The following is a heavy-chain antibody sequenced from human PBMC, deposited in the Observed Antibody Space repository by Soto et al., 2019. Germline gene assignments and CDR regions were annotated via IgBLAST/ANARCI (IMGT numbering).Heavy chain of an antibody. D-gene: IGHD6-13*01. CDR1: GFTFSSYA. Sequence: GGSLRLSCAASGFTFSSYAMHWVRQAPGKGLEWVAVISYDGNNKYYADSVKGRFTISRDNSKNTLYLQMNSLRAEDTAVYYCARDVRAAAENDAFDIWGQGTMVTVSS. CDR2: ISYDGNNK. J-gene: IGHJ3*02. CDR3: ARDVRAAAENDAFDI. V-gene: IGHV3-30-3*01.